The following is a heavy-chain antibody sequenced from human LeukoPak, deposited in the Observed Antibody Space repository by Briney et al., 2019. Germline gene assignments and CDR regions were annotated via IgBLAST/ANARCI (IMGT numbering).Heavy chain of an antibody. CDR3: AKPRGFCSGTSCYLEY. CDR2: INTNTGNP. CDR1: GYTFTTYA. J-gene: IGHJ4*02. V-gene: IGHV7-4-1*02. Sequence: EASVNVSCKASGYTFTTYALNWVRQAPGQGLEWMGWINTNTGNPTYAQDFTGRFVFSLDTSVNTAYLQISSLQAEDTAVYFCAKPRGFCSGTSCYLEYWGQGTLVTVSS. D-gene: IGHD2-2*01.